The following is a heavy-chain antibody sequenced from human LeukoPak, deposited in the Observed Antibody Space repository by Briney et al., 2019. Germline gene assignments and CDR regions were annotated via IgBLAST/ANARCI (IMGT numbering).Heavy chain of an antibody. D-gene: IGHD6-13*01. CDR2: ISSNGGST. CDR3: ARGYSSSWTRGGFDI. J-gene: IGHJ3*02. V-gene: IGHV3-64*01. CDR1: GFTFSSYA. Sequence: GGSLRLSCAASGFTFSSYAMHWVRQAPGKGLEYVSAISSNGGSTNYANSVKGRFTISRDNAKNSLYLQMNSLRPEDMALYYCARGYSSSWTRGGFDIWGQGTMVTVSS.